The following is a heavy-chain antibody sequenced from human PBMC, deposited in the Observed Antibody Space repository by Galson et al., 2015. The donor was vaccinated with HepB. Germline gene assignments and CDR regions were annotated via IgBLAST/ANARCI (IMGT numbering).Heavy chain of an antibody. CDR2: IIPIFGTA. CDR1: GGTFSSYA. J-gene: IGHJ6*02. D-gene: IGHD3-3*01. CDR3: ARDRLPYYDFWSGYYNPLYYYYGMDV. Sequence: SVKVSCKASGGTFSSYAISWVRQAPGQGLEWMGGIIPIFGTANYAQKFQGRVTITADESTSTAYMELSSLRSEDTAVYYCARDRLPYYDFWSGYYNPLYYYYGMDVRGQGTTVTVSS. V-gene: IGHV1-69*13.